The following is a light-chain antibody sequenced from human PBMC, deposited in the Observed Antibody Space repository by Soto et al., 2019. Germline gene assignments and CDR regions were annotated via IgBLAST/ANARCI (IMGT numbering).Light chain of an antibody. J-gene: IGLJ2*01. CDR2: DVN. Sequence: QSALTQPASVSGSPGQSITISCTGTSSDIGAYNFVSWYQQHPGKAPKLMLYDVNIRPSGVSNRFSGSKSGNTASLTSSGLQAEDEAYYYCTSWTTSTTMIFGGGTKLTVL. CDR1: SSDIGAYNF. CDR3: TSWTTSTTMI. V-gene: IGLV2-14*03.